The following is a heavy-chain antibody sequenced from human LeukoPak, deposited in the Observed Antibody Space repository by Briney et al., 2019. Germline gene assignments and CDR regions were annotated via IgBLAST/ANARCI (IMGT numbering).Heavy chain of an antibody. Sequence: DSLRVSCKASGYTFTSYDINWVRQATGQGLEWMGWMNPNSGNTGNAQKFRGRVTMTRDTSISTAYMELSSLRSEDTAVYYCAKAGIVATMNADWFDPWGQGTLVTVSS. CDR3: AKAGIVATMNADWFDP. CDR2: MNPNSGNT. J-gene: IGHJ5*02. CDR1: GYTFTSYD. D-gene: IGHD5-12*01. V-gene: IGHV1-8*01.